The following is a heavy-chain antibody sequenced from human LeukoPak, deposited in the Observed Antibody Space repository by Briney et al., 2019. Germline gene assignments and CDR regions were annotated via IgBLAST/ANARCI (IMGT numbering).Heavy chain of an antibody. CDR1: GYTFTGYY. CDR3: ARDRRIAAAGTRGNWFDP. D-gene: IGHD6-13*01. Sequence: ASVTVSCMASGYTFTGYYMHGVRQAPGQGLEWMGWINPNSGGTNYAQKFQGWVTMTRDTSISTAYMELSRLRSDDTAVYYCARDRRIAAAGTRGNWFDPWGQGTLVTVSS. V-gene: IGHV1-2*04. CDR2: INPNSGGT. J-gene: IGHJ5*02.